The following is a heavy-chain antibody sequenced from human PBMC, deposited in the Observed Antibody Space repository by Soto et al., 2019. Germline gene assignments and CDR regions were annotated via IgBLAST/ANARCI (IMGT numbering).Heavy chain of an antibody. D-gene: IGHD3-3*02. Sequence: SETLSLTCTFSCGSISSGDYYWSWIRQPPGKGLEWIGYIYYSGGTYYNPSLKSRVTISVDTSKNQFSLKLSSVTAADTAVYYCARGRVSFSTRGAFDIWGQGTMVTVSS. CDR2: IYYSGGT. V-gene: IGHV4-30-4*01. CDR3: ARGRVSFSTRGAFDI. J-gene: IGHJ3*02. CDR1: CGSISSGDYY.